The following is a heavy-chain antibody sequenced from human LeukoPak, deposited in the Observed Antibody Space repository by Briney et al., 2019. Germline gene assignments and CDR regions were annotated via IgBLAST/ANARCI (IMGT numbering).Heavy chain of an antibody. D-gene: IGHD6-13*01. J-gene: IGHJ4*02. V-gene: IGHV3-74*01. CDR2: INSDGSST. CDR1: GSTFSSYW. CDR3: ARVGSSGRTFDY. Sequence: PGGSLRLSRAASGSTFSSYWMHWARQAPGKGLVWVSRINSDGSSTSYADSVKGRFTISRDNAKNTLYLQMNSLRAEDTAVYYCARVGSSGRTFDYWGQGTLVTVSS.